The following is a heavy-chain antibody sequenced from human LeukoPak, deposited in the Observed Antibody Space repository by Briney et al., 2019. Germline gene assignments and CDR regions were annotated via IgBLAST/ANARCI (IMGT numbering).Heavy chain of an antibody. CDR3: AKDFDPSGYYPSQIDDY. Sequence: GGSLRLSCVASGFTFSTYGMHWVRQAPGKGLEWVSIIRYDGSKKEYADSVKGRFTISRDNSKNTLYLQMNSLRAEDTAVYYCAKDFDPSGYYPSQIDDYWGQGTLVTVSS. V-gene: IGHV3-30*02. J-gene: IGHJ4*02. D-gene: IGHD3-22*01. CDR2: IRYDGSKK. CDR1: GFTFSTYG.